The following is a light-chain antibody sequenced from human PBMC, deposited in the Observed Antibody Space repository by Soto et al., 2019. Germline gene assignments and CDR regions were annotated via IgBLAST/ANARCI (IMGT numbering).Light chain of an antibody. CDR1: SSNVGGYNY. Sequence: QSVLTRPASVSGSPGQSITLSCTGTSSNVGGYNYVSWYQQHPGKAPKLMIYAVSNRPSGVSNRFSGSKSGNTASLTISGLQAEDEADYYCSTSSSTSTTWVFGGGTQLTVL. CDR3: STSSSTSTTWV. J-gene: IGLJ3*02. V-gene: IGLV2-14*01. CDR2: AVS.